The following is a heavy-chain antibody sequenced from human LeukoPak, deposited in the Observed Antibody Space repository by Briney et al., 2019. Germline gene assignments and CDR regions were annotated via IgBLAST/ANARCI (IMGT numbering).Heavy chain of an antibody. D-gene: IGHD6-6*01. Sequence: SETLSLTCTVSGGSISSGGYYWRWIRQHPGKGLEWIVYIYYGGSTYYNPALKSRVTISVDTSKNQFSLKLSSVTAADTAVYYCARKYSSSPLGFDPWGQGTLVTVSS. CDR3: ARKYSSSPLGFDP. V-gene: IGHV4-31*03. CDR1: GGSISSGGYY. J-gene: IGHJ5*02. CDR2: IYYGGST.